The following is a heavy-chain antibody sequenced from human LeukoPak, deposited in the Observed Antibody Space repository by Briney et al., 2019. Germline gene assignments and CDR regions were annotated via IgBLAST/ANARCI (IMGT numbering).Heavy chain of an antibody. D-gene: IGHD1-26*01. V-gene: IGHV3-64*04. Sequence: GGSLRLSCSASGFTFSTYPMYWVRQTPGKGLQYVSGISTDGRNIYYADSVKGRFTISRDNAKNSLYLQMNSLRDEDTAVYYCARDREGGSYSDSDFDYWGQGTLVTVSS. J-gene: IGHJ4*02. CDR1: GFTFSTYP. CDR3: ARDREGGSYSDSDFDY. CDR2: ISTDGRNI.